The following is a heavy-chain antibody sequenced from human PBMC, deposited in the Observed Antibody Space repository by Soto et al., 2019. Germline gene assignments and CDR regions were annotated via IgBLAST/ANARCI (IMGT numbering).Heavy chain of an antibody. J-gene: IGHJ4*02. D-gene: IGHD3-22*01. V-gene: IGHV1-18*01. CDR2: ISAYNNNT. Sequence: ASVKVSCKASGYTFNRYDISWVRQAPGQGLEWMGWISAYNNNTNYAQKLQGRVTMTTDTSTSTAYMELRSLRSDDTAVYYCARLYYYDTSGYYYVEDYWGQGTLVTVSS. CDR3: ARLYYYDTSGYYYVEDY. CDR1: GYTFNRYD.